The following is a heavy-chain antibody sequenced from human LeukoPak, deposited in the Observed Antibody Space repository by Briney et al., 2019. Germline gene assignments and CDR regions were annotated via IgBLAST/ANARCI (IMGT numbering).Heavy chain of an antibody. CDR3: ARGDYDSSGPKDAFDI. V-gene: IGHV4-34*01. CDR2: INHSGST. Sequence: SETLSLTCAVYGGSFSDYYWSWIRQPPGKGLEWIGEINHSGSTNYKVSLKSRVTISVDTSKNQSSLKLSSVTAADTAFYYCARGDYDSSGPKDAFDIWGQGTMVTVSS. D-gene: IGHD3-22*01. J-gene: IGHJ3*02. CDR1: GGSFSDYY.